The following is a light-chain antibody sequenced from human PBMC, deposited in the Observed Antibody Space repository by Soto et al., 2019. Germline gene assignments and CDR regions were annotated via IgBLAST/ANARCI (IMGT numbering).Light chain of an antibody. CDR3: QQYGSSRWT. V-gene: IGKV3-20*01. CDR2: GAS. CDR1: QSVSTTY. J-gene: IGKJ1*01. Sequence: IVSTQPPGTLSLSPGERATLSCRASQSVSTTYLAWYQQKPSQAPRPLIYGASSRATGIPDRFSGTGPGKDFTLTSSRLGPEDFAVYYCQQYGSSRWTFGQGTKVDIK.